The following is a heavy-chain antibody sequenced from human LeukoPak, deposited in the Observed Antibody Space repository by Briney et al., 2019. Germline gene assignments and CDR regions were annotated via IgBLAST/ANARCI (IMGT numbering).Heavy chain of an antibody. D-gene: IGHD3-3*01. CDR1: GFTFRDYE. CDR2: ISSSGSSI. CDR3: ARDRVGDSWSDYSDY. V-gene: IGHV3-48*03. Sequence: GGSLRLSCAASGFTFRDYEMNWVRQAPGKGLEWVSYISSSGSSIHYADSVKGRFTVSRDNAKNSLHLQMNSLRAEDTAVYYCARDRVGDSWSDYSDYWGQGTLVTVSS. J-gene: IGHJ4*02.